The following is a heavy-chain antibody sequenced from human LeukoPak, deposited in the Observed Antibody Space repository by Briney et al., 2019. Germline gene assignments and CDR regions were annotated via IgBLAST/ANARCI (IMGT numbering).Heavy chain of an antibody. CDR3: ARKIYYYDSSGYCLAFDI. V-gene: IGHV1-8*01. J-gene: IGHJ3*02. Sequence: ASVKVSCKAPGYTFTSYDINWVRQATGQGLEWMGWMNPNSGNTGYAQKFQGRVTMTRNTSISTAYMELSSLRSEDTAVYYCARKIYYYDSSGYCLAFDIWGQGTMVTVSS. CDR2: MNPNSGNT. CDR1: GYTFTSYD. D-gene: IGHD3-22*01.